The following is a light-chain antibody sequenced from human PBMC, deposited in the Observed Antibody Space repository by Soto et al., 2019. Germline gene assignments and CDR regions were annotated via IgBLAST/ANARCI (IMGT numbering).Light chain of an antibody. Sequence: QAVVTQEPSLTVSPGGTVTLTCASSTGTVTSAYYPNWFQQKPGQAPRALIYDTTNKHSWTPARFSGSLLGGKAALTLSGVQPEDEADYYCLLYYGASQPGVFGGGTKLTVL. V-gene: IGLV7-43*01. CDR1: TGTVTSAYY. CDR2: DTT. J-gene: IGLJ3*02. CDR3: LLYYGASQPGV.